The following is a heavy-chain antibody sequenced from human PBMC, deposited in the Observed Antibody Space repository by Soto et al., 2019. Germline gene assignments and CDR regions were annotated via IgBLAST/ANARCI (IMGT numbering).Heavy chain of an antibody. Sequence: SVKVSCKASGGTFSSYAISWLRQAPGQGLEWMGGIIPIFGTANYAQKFQGRVTITADESTSTAYMELSSLRSEDTAVYYCARRGMATIMPFDYWGQGTLVTVSS. J-gene: IGHJ4*02. V-gene: IGHV1-69*13. CDR1: GGTFSSYA. CDR3: ARRGMATIMPFDY. D-gene: IGHD5-12*01. CDR2: IIPIFGTA.